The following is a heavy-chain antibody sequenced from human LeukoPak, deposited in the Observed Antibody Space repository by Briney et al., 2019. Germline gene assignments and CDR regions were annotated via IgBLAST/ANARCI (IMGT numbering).Heavy chain of an antibody. CDR2: IYYSGST. V-gene: IGHV4-39*07. CDR1: GGSISSSSYY. D-gene: IGHD2-21*02. CDR3: ARDSDPYCGGDCRPFDY. Sequence: PSETLSLTCTVSGGSISSSSYYWGWIRQPPGKGLEWIGSIYYSGSTYYSPSLKSRVTISVDTSKNQFSLKVNSVTAADTALYYCARDSDPYCGGDCRPFDYWGQGTLVTVSS. J-gene: IGHJ4*02.